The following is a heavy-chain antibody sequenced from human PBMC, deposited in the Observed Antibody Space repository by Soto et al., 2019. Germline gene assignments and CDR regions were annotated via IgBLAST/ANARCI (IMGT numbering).Heavy chain of an antibody. CDR3: ARVGCSSTSCYTYPRYYYYYYGMDV. V-gene: IGHV1-18*04. J-gene: IGHJ6*02. D-gene: IGHD2-2*02. CDR2: ISAYNGNT. Sequence: GASVKVSCKASGYTFTSYGISWVRQAPGQGLEWMGWISAYNGNTNYAQKLQGRVTMTTDTPTSTAYMELRSLRSDDTAVYYCARVGCSSTSCYTYPRYYYYYYGMDVWGQGTTVTV. CDR1: GYTFTSYG.